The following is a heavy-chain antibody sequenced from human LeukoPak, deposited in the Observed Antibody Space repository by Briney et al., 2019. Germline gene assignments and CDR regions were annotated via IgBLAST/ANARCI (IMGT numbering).Heavy chain of an antibody. V-gene: IGHV3-33*01. CDR2: IWSDGSNY. CDR3: ARDRGYCSGGSCYSNYFDY. CDR1: GFTFSNYG. D-gene: IGHD2-15*01. Sequence: PGRSLRLSCAASGFTFSNYGMHWVRQAPGKGLEWVALIWSDGSNYFYPDSVKGRFTISRDNSKNTVYLQMNSLRAEDTAVYYCARDRGYCSGGSCYSNYFDYWGQGTLVTVSS. J-gene: IGHJ4*02.